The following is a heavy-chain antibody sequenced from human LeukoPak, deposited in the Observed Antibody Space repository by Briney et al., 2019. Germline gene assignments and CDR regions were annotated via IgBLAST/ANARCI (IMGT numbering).Heavy chain of an antibody. CDR1: GYTLTELS. D-gene: IGHD5-12*01. CDR2: FDPEDGET. V-gene: IGHV1-24*01. Sequence: ASVKVSCKVSGYTLTELSMHWVRHAPGKGLEWMGGFDPEDGETIYAQKFQGRVTMTEDTSTDTAYMELSSPRSEDTAVYYCATAELWGGYELPNLWGQGTLVTVSS. J-gene: IGHJ5*02. CDR3: ATAELWGGYELPNL.